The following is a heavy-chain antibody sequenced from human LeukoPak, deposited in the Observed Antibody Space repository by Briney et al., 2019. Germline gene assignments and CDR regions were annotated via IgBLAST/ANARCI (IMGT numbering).Heavy chain of an antibody. Sequence: ASVKVSCKASGYTFTSYDINWVRQATGQGLEWMGWINPNSGGTNYAQKFQGRVTMTRDTSISTAYMELSRLRSDDTAVYYCAREVLGPTDDYWGQGTLVTVSS. CDR1: GYTFTSYD. CDR3: AREVLGPTDDY. V-gene: IGHV1-2*02. CDR2: INPNSGGT. J-gene: IGHJ4*02. D-gene: IGHD4/OR15-4a*01.